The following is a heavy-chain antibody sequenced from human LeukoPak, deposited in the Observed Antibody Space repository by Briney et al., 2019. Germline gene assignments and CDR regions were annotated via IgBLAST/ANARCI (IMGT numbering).Heavy chain of an antibody. CDR1: GYTFTSYY. Sequence: ASVKVSCKASGYTFTSYYMHWVRQAPGQGLEWMGIINPSGGSTSYAQKFQGRVTMTRDTSTSTVYMELSSLRSEDTAVYYCARGRGGSGSYPYYYYYMDVWGKGTTVTVSS. D-gene: IGHD3-10*01. V-gene: IGHV1-46*01. CDR3: ARGRGGSGSYPYYYYYMDV. J-gene: IGHJ6*03. CDR2: INPSGGST.